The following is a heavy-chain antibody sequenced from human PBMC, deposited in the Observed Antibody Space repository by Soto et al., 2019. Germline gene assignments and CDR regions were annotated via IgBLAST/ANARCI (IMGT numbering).Heavy chain of an antibody. V-gene: IGHV3-23*01. CDR1: GFTFSSYG. D-gene: IGHD6-19*01. CDR3: AKARQAQSHYYYGMDV. Sequence: GGSLRLSCAASGFTFSSYGMTWVRQAPGKGLEWVSFSSATGAGTYYADSVKGRFTISRDSSNNTLYLQMNSLRGEDTAIYYCAKARQAQSHYYYGMDVWGQGTPVTVSS. J-gene: IGHJ6*02. CDR2: SSATGAGT.